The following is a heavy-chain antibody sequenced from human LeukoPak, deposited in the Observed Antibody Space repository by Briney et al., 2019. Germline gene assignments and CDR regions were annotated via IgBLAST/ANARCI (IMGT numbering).Heavy chain of an antibody. V-gene: IGHV3-48*01. CDR3: ARDYPRSFSSDY. J-gene: IGHJ4*02. Sequence: GGSLRLSCAASRFTFSDYSMNWVRQAPGKGQEWVSHINSNSKTIYYTDSVKGRFTISRDNAKNSLFLQMNSLRAEDTAVYYCARDYPRSFSSDYWGQGTLVIVSS. CDR2: INSNSKTI. D-gene: IGHD3-3*02. CDR1: RFTFSDYS.